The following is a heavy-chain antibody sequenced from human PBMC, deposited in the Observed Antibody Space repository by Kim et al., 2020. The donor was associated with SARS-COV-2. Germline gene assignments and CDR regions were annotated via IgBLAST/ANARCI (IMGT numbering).Heavy chain of an antibody. CDR2: ISSSAITI. CDR1: GFTFSDYY. CDR3: ARDYGGQQFDY. V-gene: IGHV3-11*01. Sequence: GGSLRLSCAASGFTFSDYYISWIRQAPGKGLEWVSYISSSAITIYYADSVKGRFTMSRDNAKNSVYLQMNSLRVEDTAIYYCARDYGGQQFDYWGQGTLVTVSS. J-gene: IGHJ4*02. D-gene: IGHD4-17*01.